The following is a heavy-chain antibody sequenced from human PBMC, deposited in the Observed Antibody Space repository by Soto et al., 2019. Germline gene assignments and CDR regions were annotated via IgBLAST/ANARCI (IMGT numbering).Heavy chain of an antibody. CDR3: ARTSSSSGVGWFDP. CDR2: INHSGST. V-gene: IGHV4-34*01. CDR1: GGSFSGYY. J-gene: IGHJ5*02. D-gene: IGHD6-6*01. Sequence: PTETLSLTCAVYGGSFSGYYWSWIRQPPGKGLAWIGEINHSGSTNYNPSLKSRVTISVDTSKNQFSLKLSSVTAADTAVYYCARTSSSSGVGWFDPWGQGTLVTVAS.